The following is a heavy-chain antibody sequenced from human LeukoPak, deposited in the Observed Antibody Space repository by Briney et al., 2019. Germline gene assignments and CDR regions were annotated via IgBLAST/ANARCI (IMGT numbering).Heavy chain of an antibody. V-gene: IGHV4-30-4*01. D-gene: IGHD3-22*01. CDR2: MYYSGST. J-gene: IGHJ5*02. CDR3: ARPYYYDSRIDP. CDR1: GGSISSGDYY. Sequence: PSETLSLTCTVSGGSISSGDYYWSWIRQPPGKGLEWIAFMYYSGSTYYNPSLKSRVTMSADTSKNQLSLKLSSVTAADTAVYYCARPYYYDSRIDPWGQGILVTVSS.